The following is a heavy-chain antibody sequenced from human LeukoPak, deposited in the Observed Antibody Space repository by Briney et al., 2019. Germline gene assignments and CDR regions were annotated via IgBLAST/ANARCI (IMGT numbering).Heavy chain of an antibody. CDR1: GFTFSSYG. CDR3: ARDPPSRGTRYFDY. J-gene: IGHJ4*02. D-gene: IGHD3-16*01. CDR2: ISSTSTYI. Sequence: TGGSLRLSCAASGFTFSSYGMSWVRQAPGTGLEWVSSISSTSTYITYADSVKGRFTISRDNANNSMYLQMDSLRAEDTAVYYCARDPPSRGTRYFDYWGQGTLVTVSS. V-gene: IGHV3-21*01.